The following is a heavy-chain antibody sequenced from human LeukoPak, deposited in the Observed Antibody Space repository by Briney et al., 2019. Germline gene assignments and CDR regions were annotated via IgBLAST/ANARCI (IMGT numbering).Heavy chain of an antibody. CDR3: ARSLIYSGSYYFPFDY. D-gene: IGHD1-26*01. J-gene: IGHJ4*02. CDR2: IYTSGST. CDR1: GCSISSYY. V-gene: IGHV4-4*09. Sequence: SETLSLTCTVSGCSISSYYWSWIRQPPGKGLEWIGYIYTSGSTTYNPSLKSRCTISVGTSKNQFSLKLSSVTAADTAVYYCARSLIYSGSYYFPFDYWGQGTLVTVSS.